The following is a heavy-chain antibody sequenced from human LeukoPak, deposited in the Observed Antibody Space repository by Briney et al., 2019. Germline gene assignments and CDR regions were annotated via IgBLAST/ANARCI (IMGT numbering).Heavy chain of an antibody. CDR3: ARGRYYYGLAFDI. CDR1: GGSISSSSYY. CDR2: IYYSGST. J-gene: IGHJ3*02. V-gene: IGHV4-39*01. Sequence: SETLSLTCTVSGGSISSSSYYWGWIRQPPGKGLEWIGSIYYSGSTYYNPSLKSRVTISVDTSKNQFSLKLSSVTAADTAVYYCARGRYYYGLAFDIWGQGTMVTVSS. D-gene: IGHD3-10*01.